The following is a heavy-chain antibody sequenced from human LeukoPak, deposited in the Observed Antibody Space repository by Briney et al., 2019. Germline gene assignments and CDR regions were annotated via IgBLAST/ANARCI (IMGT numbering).Heavy chain of an antibody. CDR3: ARRTTVTPFQH. J-gene: IGHJ1*01. Sequence: PSETLSLTCTVSGDSMSSHYWSWIRQPPGKGLEWIGYVYYTGSTNYNPSLKSRVTISVDTSKNQFSLKLSSVTAADTAVYYCARRTTVTPFQHWGQGTLVTVSS. CDR1: GDSMSSHY. CDR2: VYYTGST. D-gene: IGHD4-17*01. V-gene: IGHV4-59*11.